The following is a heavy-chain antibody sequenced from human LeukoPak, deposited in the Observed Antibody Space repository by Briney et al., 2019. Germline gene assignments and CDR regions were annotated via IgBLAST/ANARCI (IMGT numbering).Heavy chain of an antibody. CDR3: AKVSNYDPLWSFDY. Sequence: GRSLRLSCAASGFTFSSYGMHWVRQAPGKGLEWVAVISYDGSNKYYADSVKGRFTISRDNSKNTLYLQMNSLRAEDTAVYYCAKVSNYDPLWSFDYWGQGTLDTVSS. CDR2: ISYDGSNK. D-gene: IGHD3-3*01. CDR1: GFTFSSYG. V-gene: IGHV3-30*18. J-gene: IGHJ4*02.